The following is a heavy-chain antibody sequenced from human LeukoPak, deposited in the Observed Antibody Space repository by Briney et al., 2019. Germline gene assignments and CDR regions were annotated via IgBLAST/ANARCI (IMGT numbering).Heavy chain of an antibody. CDR1: GYTFTGYY. CDR2: INPNSGGT. Sequence: GASVKVSCKASGYTFTGYYMHWVRQAPGQGLEWMGWINPNSGGTNYAQKFQGRVTMTRDMSTSTVYMELSSLRSEDTAVYYCARDPNYDFWSGYLDYWGQGTLVTVSS. V-gene: IGHV1-2*02. CDR3: ARDPNYDFWSGYLDY. D-gene: IGHD3-3*01. J-gene: IGHJ4*02.